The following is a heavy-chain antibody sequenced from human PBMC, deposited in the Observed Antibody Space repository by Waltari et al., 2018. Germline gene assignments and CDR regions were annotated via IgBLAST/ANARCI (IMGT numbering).Heavy chain of an antibody. V-gene: IGHV3-23*01. CDR3: AKYDSSGYYYDFIFDY. J-gene: IGHJ4*02. Sequence: EVQLLESGGGLVQPGGSLRLSCAASGFTFSSYAMSWVRQAPGKGLEWVSAISGSGGSTYYADSVKGRFTISRDNSKNTLYLQMNSLRAEDTAVYYCAKYDSSGYYYDFIFDYWGQGTLVTVSS. CDR2: ISGSGGST. D-gene: IGHD3-22*01. CDR1: GFTFSSYA.